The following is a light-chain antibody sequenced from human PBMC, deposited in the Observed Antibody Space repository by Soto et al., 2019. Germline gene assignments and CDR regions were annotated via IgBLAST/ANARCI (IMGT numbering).Light chain of an antibody. CDR1: MRDVGACNL. Sequence: QSALTQPASVCWSPGHSITISCAGTMRDVGACNLVSWYQQHPGRAPQLIIYEVRNRPSGISFRFSGSKSGNTASLTISGLQAEEEADYYCSSYTSKSSLIFGGGTKVTAL. V-gene: IGLV2-14*01. CDR2: EVR. CDR3: SSYTSKSSLI. J-gene: IGLJ2*01.